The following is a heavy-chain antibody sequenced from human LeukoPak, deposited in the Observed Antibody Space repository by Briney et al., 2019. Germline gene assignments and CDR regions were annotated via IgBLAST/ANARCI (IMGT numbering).Heavy chain of an antibody. CDR1: GGSISSYY. V-gene: IGHV4-59*12. CDR3: ARSPPRGFWSGRLYFDY. CDR2: IYYSGST. J-gene: IGHJ4*02. D-gene: IGHD3-3*01. Sequence: SETLSLTCTVSGGSISSYYWSWIRQPPGKGLEWIGYIYYSGSTNYNPSLKSRVTISVDTSKNQFSLKLSSVTAADTAVYYCARSPPRGFWSGRLYFDYWGQGTLVTVSS.